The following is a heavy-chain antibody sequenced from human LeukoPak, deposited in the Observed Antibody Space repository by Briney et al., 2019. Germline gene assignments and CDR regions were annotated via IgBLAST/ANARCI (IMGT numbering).Heavy chain of an antibody. D-gene: IGHD3-22*01. CDR3: AGTMYYYDSSGYYGQTRAAAFDI. J-gene: IGHJ3*02. CDR2: ISAYNGNT. V-gene: IGHV1-18*01. Sequence: ASVKVSCKASGYTFTSYGISWGRQAPGQGLEGMGWISAYNGNTNYAQKLQGRVTMTTDTSTSTAYMELRSLRSDDTAVYYCAGTMYYYDSSGYYGQTRAAAFDIWGQGTMVTVSS. CDR1: GYTFTSYG.